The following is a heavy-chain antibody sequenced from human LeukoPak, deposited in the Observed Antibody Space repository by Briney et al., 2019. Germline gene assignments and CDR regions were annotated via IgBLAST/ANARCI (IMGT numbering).Heavy chain of an antibody. Sequence: SETLSLTCTVSGGSISSSSYYWGWIRQPPGKGLEWIGSIYYSGSTYYNPSLKSRVTISVDTSKNQFSLKLSSVTAADTAVYYCARDTHRFIARGFDYWGQGTLVTVSS. V-gene: IGHV4-39*07. D-gene: IGHD3-16*02. CDR2: IYYSGST. J-gene: IGHJ4*02. CDR3: ARDTHRFIARGFDY. CDR1: GGSISSSSYY.